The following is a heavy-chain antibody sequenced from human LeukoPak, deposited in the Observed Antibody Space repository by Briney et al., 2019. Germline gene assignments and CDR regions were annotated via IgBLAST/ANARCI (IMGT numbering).Heavy chain of an antibody. D-gene: IGHD6-25*01. Sequence: SGGSLRLSCAASGFTFSSYEMNWVRQAPGKGLEWVSYISSSGSTIYYADSVKGRFTISRDNSKNTLYLQMNSLRAGDTAVYYCAKADSGSASRGYFDYWGQGTLVTVSS. J-gene: IGHJ4*02. V-gene: IGHV3-48*03. CDR2: ISSSGSTI. CDR3: AKADSGSASRGYFDY. CDR1: GFTFSSYE.